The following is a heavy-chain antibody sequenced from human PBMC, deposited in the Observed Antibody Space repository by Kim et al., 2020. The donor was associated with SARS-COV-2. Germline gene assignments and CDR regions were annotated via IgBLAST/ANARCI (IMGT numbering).Heavy chain of an antibody. CDR3: ARVQYSSGWYLTNDYYYYGMDV. V-gene: IGHV3-48*03. J-gene: IGHJ6*02. CDR2: ISSSGSTI. D-gene: IGHD6-19*01. CDR1: GFTFSSYE. Sequence: GGSLRLSCAASGFTFSSYEMNWVRQAPGKGLEWVSYISSSGSTIYYADSVKGRFTISRDNAKNSLYLQMNSLRAEDTAVYYCARVQYSSGWYLTNDYYYYGMDVWGQETAATV.